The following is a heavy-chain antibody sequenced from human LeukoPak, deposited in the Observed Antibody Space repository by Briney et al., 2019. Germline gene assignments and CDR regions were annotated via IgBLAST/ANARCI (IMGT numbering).Heavy chain of an antibody. CDR3: TKDRTSKRVKRSGYSYGSHYYYYGMDV. Sequence: GGSLRLSCAASGFTFSDYAMHWVRQAPGKGLEWVSNIRRNSSSIGYADSVKGRFTISRDNAKNSLYLQMNSLRAEDTALYYCTKDRTSKRVKRSGYSYGSHYYYYGMDVWGQGTTVTVSS. V-gene: IGHV3-9*01. CDR2: IRRNSSSI. J-gene: IGHJ6*02. D-gene: IGHD5-18*01. CDR1: GFTFSDYA.